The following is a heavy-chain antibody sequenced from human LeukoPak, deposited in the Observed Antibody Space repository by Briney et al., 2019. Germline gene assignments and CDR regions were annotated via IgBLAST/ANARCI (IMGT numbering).Heavy chain of an antibody. Sequence: GGSLRLSCAASGFTFSSYSMNRVRQAPGKGLEWVSSISSSSSYIYYADSVKGRFTISRDNAKNSLYLQMNSLRAEDTAVYYCAGSGWYSADYWGQGTLVTVSS. CDR3: AGSGWYSADY. V-gene: IGHV3-21*01. CDR2: ISSSSSYI. J-gene: IGHJ4*02. CDR1: GFTFSSYS. D-gene: IGHD6-19*01.